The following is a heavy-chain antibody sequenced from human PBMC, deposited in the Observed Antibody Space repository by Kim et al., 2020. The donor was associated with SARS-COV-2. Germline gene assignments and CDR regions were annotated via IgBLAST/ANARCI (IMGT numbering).Heavy chain of an antibody. V-gene: IGHV3-7*01. D-gene: IGHD6-19*01. Sequence: GGSLRLSCAASGFTFSSYWMTWVRQAPGKGLEWVANIKQDGNQKYYVDSVKGRFTISRDNAKNSLYLQMNSLRAKDTAVYYCAREGDLYSSGKDAFDIWGQETMVTVSS. CDR1: GFTFSSYW. CDR3: AREGDLYSSGKDAFDI. CDR2: IKQDGNQK. J-gene: IGHJ3*02.